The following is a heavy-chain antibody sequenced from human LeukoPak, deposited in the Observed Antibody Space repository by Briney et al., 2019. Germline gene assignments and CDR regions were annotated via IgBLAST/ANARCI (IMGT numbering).Heavy chain of an antibody. CDR2: INPSGGST. V-gene: IGHV1-46*01. CDR3: ARDRLRLRFLQWTKPDNWFDS. Sequence: ASVKVSCKASGYTFTSYYMHWVRQAPGQGLEWMGIINPSGGSTSYAQKFQGRVTMTRDTSTSTVYMELSSLRSEDTAVYYCARDRLRLRFLQWTKPDNWFDSWGQGTLVTVSS. J-gene: IGHJ5*01. CDR1: GYTFTSYY. D-gene: IGHD3-3*01.